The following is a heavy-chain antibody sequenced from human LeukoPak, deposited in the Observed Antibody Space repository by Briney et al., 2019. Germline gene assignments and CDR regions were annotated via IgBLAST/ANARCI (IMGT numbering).Heavy chain of an antibody. CDR2: ISWNSGSI. Sequence: GGSLRLSCAASGLTFDDYAMHWVRQAPGKGLEWVSGISWNSGSIGYADSVKGRFTISRDNAKNSLYLQMNSLRAEDTALYYCAKDNVRYSGHFSAFDIWGQGTMVTVSS. D-gene: IGHD5-12*01. J-gene: IGHJ3*02. V-gene: IGHV3-9*01. CDR3: AKDNVRYSGHFSAFDI. CDR1: GLTFDDYA.